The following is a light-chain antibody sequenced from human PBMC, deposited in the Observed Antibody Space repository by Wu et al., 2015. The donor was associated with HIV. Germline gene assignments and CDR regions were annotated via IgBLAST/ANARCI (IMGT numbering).Light chain of an antibody. CDR1: QGIHNY. CDR2: AAS. V-gene: IGKV1-9*01. CDR3: QQLNSSPWP. J-gene: IGKJ4*01. Sequence: IQLTQSPSALSASVGDRVTITCRASQGIHNYLARFQQQPGKAPKLLIYAASTLQSGVPSRFSGSGYGTDFTLTISSLQPEDFATYYCQQLNSSPWPFGGGTKVEI.